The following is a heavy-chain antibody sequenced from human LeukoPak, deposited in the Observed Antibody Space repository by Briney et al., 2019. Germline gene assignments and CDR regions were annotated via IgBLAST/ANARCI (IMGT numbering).Heavy chain of an antibody. V-gene: IGHV3-73*01. CDR2: IRSKANSYAT. CDR1: GFTFSGSA. J-gene: IGHJ6*03. Sequence: GGSLTLFCAASGFTFSGSAIHWVRQASGKGLEWVGRIRSKANSYATAYAASVKGRFTISRDDSKNTAYLQMNSLKTEDTAVYYCTRQPTVTTFYYYYYMDVCGKGTTVTVSS. CDR3: TRQPTVTTFYYYYYMDV. D-gene: IGHD4-17*01.